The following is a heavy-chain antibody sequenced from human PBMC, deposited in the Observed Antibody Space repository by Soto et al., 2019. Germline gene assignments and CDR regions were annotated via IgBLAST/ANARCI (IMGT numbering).Heavy chain of an antibody. Sequence: QVQLQQWGAGLLKPSETLSLTCAVYGGSFSGYYWSWIHQPPGKGLEWIGEINHSGSTNYNPSLKSRVTISVDTSKNQFSLKLSSVTAADTAVYYCARGPAEGDTIFGVVMNWFDPWGQGTLVTVSS. CDR3: ARGPAEGDTIFGVVMNWFDP. J-gene: IGHJ5*02. CDR1: GGSFSGYY. D-gene: IGHD3-3*01. V-gene: IGHV4-34*01. CDR2: INHSGST.